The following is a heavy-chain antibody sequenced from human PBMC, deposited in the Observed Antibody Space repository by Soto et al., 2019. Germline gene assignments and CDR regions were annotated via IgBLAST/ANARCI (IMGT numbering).Heavy chain of an antibody. Sequence: GPGKTSETLSLTCTVSGGSITSGDSYWGWIRQPPGKGLEWIGTMDYSGDTTYNPSLESRVTISVDTSKNQFSLRLSFVTAADTAVYYCARRTPLYASESSRFDPWGQGALVTVSS. CDR1: GGSITSGDSY. CDR3: ARRTPLYASESSRFDP. V-gene: IGHV4-39*01. D-gene: IGHD3-10*01. J-gene: IGHJ5*02. CDR2: MDYSGDT.